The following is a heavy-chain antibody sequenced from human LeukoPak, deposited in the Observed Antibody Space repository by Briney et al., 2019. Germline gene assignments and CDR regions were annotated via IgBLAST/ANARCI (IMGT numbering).Heavy chain of an antibody. CDR1: GFTFDDYA. CDR3: AKDMRSEYYDILTGYLDY. D-gene: IGHD3-9*01. V-gene: IGHV3-9*01. Sequence: PGRSLRLSCAASGFTFDDYAMRWVRQAPGKGLEWVSGISWNSGSIGYADSVKGRFTISRDNAKNSLYLQMNSLRAEDTALYYCAKDMRSEYYDILTGYLDYWGQGTLVTVSS. J-gene: IGHJ4*02. CDR2: ISWNSGSI.